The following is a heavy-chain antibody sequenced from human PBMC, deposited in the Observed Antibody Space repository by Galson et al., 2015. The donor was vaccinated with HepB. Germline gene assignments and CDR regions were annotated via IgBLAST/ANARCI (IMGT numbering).Heavy chain of an antibody. D-gene: IGHD2-15*01. Sequence: SVKVSCKASGYTFTGYYMHWVRQAPGQGLEWMGLINPNSGGTNYAQRFQGRVTMTRDTSISTAYLELSSLRSDDTAVYYCARLGYCSGGSCYRDYWGQGTLVTVSS. CDR1: GYTFTGYY. V-gene: IGHV1-2*02. CDR3: ARLGYCSGGSCYRDY. CDR2: INPNSGGT. J-gene: IGHJ4*02.